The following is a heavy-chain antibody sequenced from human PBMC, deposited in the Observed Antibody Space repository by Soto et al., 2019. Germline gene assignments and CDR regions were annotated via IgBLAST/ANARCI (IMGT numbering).Heavy chain of an antibody. Sequence: GGSLRLSCAASGFTFSSYGMHWVRQAPGKGLEWVAVISYDGSNKYYADSVKGRFTISRDNSKNTLYLQMNSLRAEDTAVYYCAKDPRDPDYYDSSGYYYRYGDRLWGQGTLVTVSS. J-gene: IGHJ4*02. CDR1: GFTFSSYG. CDR2: ISYDGSNK. CDR3: AKDPRDPDYYDSSGYYYRYGDRL. D-gene: IGHD3-22*01. V-gene: IGHV3-30*18.